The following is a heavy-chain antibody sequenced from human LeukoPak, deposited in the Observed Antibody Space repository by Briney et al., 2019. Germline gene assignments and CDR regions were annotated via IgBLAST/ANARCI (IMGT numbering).Heavy chain of an antibody. CDR1: GFTFRSYG. V-gene: IGHV3-30*03. CDR2: ISYDGSRE. CDR3: AREGGEAMVRGVTARIDAFDM. J-gene: IGHJ3*02. Sequence: GGSLRLSCVASGFTFRSYGMHWVRQAPGKGLEWLAAISYDGSREYYAYSVKGRFTISRDNAKNSLYLRMNSLGAEDTAVYYCAREGGEAMVRGVTARIDAFDMWGQGTVVTVSS. D-gene: IGHD3-10*01.